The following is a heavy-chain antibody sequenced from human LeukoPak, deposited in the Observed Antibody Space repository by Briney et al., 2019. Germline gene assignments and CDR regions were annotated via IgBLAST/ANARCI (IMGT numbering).Heavy chain of an antibody. D-gene: IGHD5-24*01. CDR1: GGSISSYY. V-gene: IGHV4-59*08. CDR2: IYYSGST. J-gene: IGHJ4*02. Sequence: PSETLSLTCTVSGGSISSYYWSWIRQPPGKGLEWIGYIYYSGSTNYNPSLKSRVTISVDTSKNQFSLKLSSVTAADTAVYYCARGRSRDGYNSSEYYFDYWGQGTLVTVSS. CDR3: ARGRSRDGYNSSEYYFDY.